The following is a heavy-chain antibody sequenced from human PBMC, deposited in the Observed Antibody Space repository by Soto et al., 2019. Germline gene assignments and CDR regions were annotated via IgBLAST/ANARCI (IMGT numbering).Heavy chain of an antibody. Sequence: GGSLRLSCAASGSTFSGSAMHWVRQASGKGLEWVGRIRSKANSYATAYAASVKGRFTISRDDSKNTAYLQMNSLKTEDTAVYYCTSFIAAAGTVYYYYGMDVWGQGTTVTVSS. J-gene: IGHJ6*02. CDR1: GSTFSGSA. CDR3: TSFIAAAGTVYYYYGMDV. D-gene: IGHD6-13*01. V-gene: IGHV3-73*01. CDR2: IRSKANSYAT.